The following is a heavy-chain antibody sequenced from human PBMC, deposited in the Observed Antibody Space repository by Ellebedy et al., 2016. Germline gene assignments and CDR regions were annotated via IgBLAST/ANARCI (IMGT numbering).Heavy chain of an antibody. CDR1: GFTFSNYG. J-gene: IGHJ4*02. V-gene: IGHV3-33*01. D-gene: IGHD1-26*01. CDR2: IWYDGSNK. CDR3: ARRENFSSGSYYYFDY. Sequence: GGSLRLXXAASGFTFSNYGMHWVRQAPGKGLEWVAVIWYDGSNKYYADSVKGRFTISRDNSKNTLYLQMNSLRHEDTAVYYCARRENFSSGSYYYFDYWGQGTLVTVSS.